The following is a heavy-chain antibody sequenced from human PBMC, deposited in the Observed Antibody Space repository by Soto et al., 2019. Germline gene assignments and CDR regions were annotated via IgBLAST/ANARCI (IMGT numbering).Heavy chain of an antibody. Sequence: QVQLQESGPGLVKPSDTLSLTCAVSGYSISSSNWWGWIRQPPGKELEWIGYIFSSGSTYYNPSLKSRVTMSGDTAKNQFSLKLTSVTAVDTAVYYWARREIQGPIDYWGQGTLVTVST. CDR3: ARREIQGPIDY. CDR2: IFSSGST. J-gene: IGHJ4*02. CDR1: GYSISSSNW. V-gene: IGHV4-28*01. D-gene: IGHD1-26*01.